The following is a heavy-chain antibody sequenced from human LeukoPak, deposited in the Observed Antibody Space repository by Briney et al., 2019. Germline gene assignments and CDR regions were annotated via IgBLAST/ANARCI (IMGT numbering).Heavy chain of an antibody. J-gene: IGHJ4*02. V-gene: IGHV3-30*03. CDR3: ARDLSRGFLWLGGNQDGFAY. CDR1: GFSVTNNY. CDR2: ISYDGSNT. D-gene: IGHD3-10*01. Sequence: GGSLRLSCAVSGFSVTNNYMSWVRQAPGKGLEWVAVISYDGSNTYYADSVKGRFTISRDNSRNTLYLQVNSLRAEDTAVFYCARDLSRGFLWLGGNQDGFAYWGLGTLVTVSS.